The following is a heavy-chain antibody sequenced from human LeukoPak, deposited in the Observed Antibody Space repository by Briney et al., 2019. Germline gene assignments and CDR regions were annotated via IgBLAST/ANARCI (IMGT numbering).Heavy chain of an antibody. CDR1: GFTFSTYW. CDR2: ISGSGGST. V-gene: IGHV3-23*01. Sequence: GGSLRLSCAASGFTFSTYWMHWIRQAPGKGLEWVSAISGSGGSTYYADSVKGRFTISRDNSKNTLYLQMNSLRAEDTAVYYCAKVLRFLEWLPFDYWGQGTLVTVSS. D-gene: IGHD3-3*01. CDR3: AKVLRFLEWLPFDY. J-gene: IGHJ4*02.